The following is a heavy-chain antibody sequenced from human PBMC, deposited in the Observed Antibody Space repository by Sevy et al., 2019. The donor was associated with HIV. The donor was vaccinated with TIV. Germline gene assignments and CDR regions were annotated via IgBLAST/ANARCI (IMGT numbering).Heavy chain of an antibody. D-gene: IGHD6-19*01. CDR2: IWFDGSNK. CDR1: GFTFSSYG. J-gene: IGHJ4*02. CDR3: AGVSPSDWYLDS. V-gene: IGHV3-33*01. Sequence: GGSLRLSCAASGFTFSSYGMHWVRQAPGKGLEWVAAIWFDGSNKYYEDSVKGRFTIFRDNSKNTQYLQMNSLRAEDTAVYYWAGVSPSDWYLDSWGQGTLVTVSS.